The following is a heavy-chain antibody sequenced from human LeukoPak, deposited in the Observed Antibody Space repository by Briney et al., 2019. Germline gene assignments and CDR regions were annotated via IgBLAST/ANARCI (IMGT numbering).Heavy chain of an antibody. D-gene: IGHD2-21*02. Sequence: TGGSLRLSCAASGFTFRSHAMSWVRQAPRKGLEWVSGISGSGGSTYYADSVKGRFTISRDNSKNTLYLQMNSLRAEDTAVYYCAKSIAYCGGDCYFLYGMDVWGQGTTVTVSS. CDR1: GFTFRSHA. CDR3: AKSIAYCGGDCYFLYGMDV. V-gene: IGHV3-23*01. J-gene: IGHJ6*02. CDR2: ISGSGGST.